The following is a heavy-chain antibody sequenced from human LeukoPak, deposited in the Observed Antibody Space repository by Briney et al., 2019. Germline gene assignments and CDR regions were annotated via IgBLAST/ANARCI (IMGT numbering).Heavy chain of an antibody. J-gene: IGHJ4*02. CDR3: AKDYSSGWYDY. Sequence: PGGSLRLSCAASGFTFSSYAMNWVRQSPGKGLEWVSVISGSGGSTYYADPVKDRFTISRDNSKNTLYLQMNSLRAEDTAVYYCAKDYSSGWYDYWGQGTLVTVSS. D-gene: IGHD6-19*01. CDR2: ISGSGGST. CDR1: GFTFSSYA. V-gene: IGHV3-23*01.